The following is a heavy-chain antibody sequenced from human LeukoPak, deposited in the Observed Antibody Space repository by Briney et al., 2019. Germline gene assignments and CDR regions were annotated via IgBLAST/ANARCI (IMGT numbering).Heavy chain of an antibody. V-gene: IGHV4-34*01. CDR1: GGSFSGYY. CDR3: ARGFTSQPPPLLSAFDI. D-gene: IGHD2-15*01. Sequence: PSETLSLTCAVYGGSFSGYYWSWIRQPPGKGLEWIGEINHSGSTNYNPSLKSRVTISVDTSKNQFSLKLSSVTAADTAVYYCARGFTSQPPPLLSAFDIWGQGTMVTVSS. J-gene: IGHJ3*02. CDR2: INHSGST.